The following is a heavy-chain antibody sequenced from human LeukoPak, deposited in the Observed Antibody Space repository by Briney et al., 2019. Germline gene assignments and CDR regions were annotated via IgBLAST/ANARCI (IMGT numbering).Heavy chain of an antibody. J-gene: IGHJ4*02. D-gene: IGHD1-14*01. CDR2: INLDGSEE. V-gene: IGHV3-7*01. CDR3: AARKGGQTTAY. CDR1: GFTFTSYW. Sequence: PGGSLRLSCAASGFTFTSYWMNWVRQAPGKGLEWVANINLDGSEEFYLESVRGRFTISRDNAKNSLSLQMNNLRDEDTAVYYCAARKGGQTTAYWGQGTLITVSA.